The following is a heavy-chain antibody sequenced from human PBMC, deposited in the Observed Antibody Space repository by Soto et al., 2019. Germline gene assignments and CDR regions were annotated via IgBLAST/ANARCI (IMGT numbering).Heavy chain of an antibody. J-gene: IGHJ6*02. Sequence: GESLKISCKGSGYSFSTFWLGCVRQMPGKGLEWMVLSYPSESDTRYSPSFQGQVTISADKSSRTAYLQWSSLKASDSAMYYCARLPQDYYYHCMDVWGQGTKVTVSS. CDR2: SYPSESDT. CDR3: ARLPQDYYYHCMDV. CDR1: GYSFSTFW. V-gene: IGHV5-51*01.